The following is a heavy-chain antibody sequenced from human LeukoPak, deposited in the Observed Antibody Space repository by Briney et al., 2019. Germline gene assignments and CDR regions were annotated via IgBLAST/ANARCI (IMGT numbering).Heavy chain of an antibody. CDR1: GYTFTSYD. CDR2: MNPNSGNT. CDR3: ARGLPGYSSGWAAGGY. J-gene: IGHJ4*02. V-gene: IGHV1-8*01. Sequence: GASVKVSCKASGYTFTSYDINWVRQATGQRLEWMGWMNPNSGNTGYAQKFQGTVTMTRNTSISTAYMELSSLRSEDTAVYYCARGLPGYSSGWAAGGYWGQGTLVTVSS. D-gene: IGHD6-19*01.